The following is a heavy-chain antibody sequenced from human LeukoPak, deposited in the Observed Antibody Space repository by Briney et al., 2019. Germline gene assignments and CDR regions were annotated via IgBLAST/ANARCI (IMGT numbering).Heavy chain of an antibody. Sequence: ASVKVSCKASGYTFTDYFIHWVRQAPGQGLEWMGRINSNSGGTEFAQRFQGRVTMTRDTSINTAYMELSRLRSDDTAVYYCARDLSSPAIWEFDDWGQGTLVTVSS. CDR3: ARDLSSPAIWEFDD. CDR1: GYTFTDYF. CDR2: INSNSGGT. D-gene: IGHD7-27*01. J-gene: IGHJ4*02. V-gene: IGHV1-2*06.